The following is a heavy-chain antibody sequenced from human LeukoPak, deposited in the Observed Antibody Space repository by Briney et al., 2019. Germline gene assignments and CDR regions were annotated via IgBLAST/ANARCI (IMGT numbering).Heavy chain of an antibody. D-gene: IGHD4-17*01. J-gene: IGHJ6*02. CDR2: ISSSSKSYT. V-gene: IGHV3-21*05. CDR1: GFTFSSYA. CDR3: ARDLYGDYGGYYNYGMDV. Sequence: GGSLRLSCAASGFTFSSYAMSWVRQAPGKGLEWVSYISSSSKSYTHYADSVKGRFTISRDNAKKSLHLQMNSLRAEDTAVYYCARDLYGDYGGYYNYGMDVWGQGTTVTVSS.